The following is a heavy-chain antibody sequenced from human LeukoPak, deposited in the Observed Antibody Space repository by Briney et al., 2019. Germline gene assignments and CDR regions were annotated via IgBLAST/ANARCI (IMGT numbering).Heavy chain of an antibody. CDR1: GGSFSGYY. Sequence: SETLSLTCAVYGGSFSGYYWSWIRQPPGKGLEWIGEINHSGSTNYNPSLKSRVTISVDTSKNQFSLKLSSVTAADTAVYYCARRYYDYVWGSYRHYYYYMDVWGKGTTVTISS. CDR3: ARRYYDYVWGSYRHYYYYMDV. V-gene: IGHV4-34*01. J-gene: IGHJ6*03. D-gene: IGHD3-16*02. CDR2: INHSGST.